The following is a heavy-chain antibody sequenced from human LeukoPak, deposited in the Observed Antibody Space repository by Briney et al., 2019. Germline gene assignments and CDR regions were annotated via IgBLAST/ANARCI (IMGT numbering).Heavy chain of an antibody. Sequence: SVKVSCKASEGTFSSYAISWVRQAPGQGLEWMGGIIPIFGTANYAQKFQGRVTITADESTSTAYMELSSLRSEDTAVYYCAFPTDYGDPGGACDIWGQGTMVTVSS. CDR2: IIPIFGTA. V-gene: IGHV1-69*13. CDR3: AFPTDYGDPGGACDI. CDR1: EGTFSSYA. D-gene: IGHD4-17*01. J-gene: IGHJ3*02.